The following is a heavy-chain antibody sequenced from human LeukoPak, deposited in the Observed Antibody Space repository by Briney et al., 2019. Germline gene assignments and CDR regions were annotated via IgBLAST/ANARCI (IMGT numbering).Heavy chain of an antibody. CDR1: GFTFSSYS. V-gene: IGHV3-48*01. J-gene: IGHJ1*01. Sequence: PGGSLRLSCAASGFTFSSYSMNWVRQAPGKGLEWVSYISSSSSTIYYADSVKGRFTISRDNSKNTLYLQMNSLRAEDTAVYYCAKDVDYGERHEYFQHWGQGTLVTVSS. D-gene: IGHD4-17*01. CDR3: AKDVDYGERHEYFQH. CDR2: ISSSSSTI.